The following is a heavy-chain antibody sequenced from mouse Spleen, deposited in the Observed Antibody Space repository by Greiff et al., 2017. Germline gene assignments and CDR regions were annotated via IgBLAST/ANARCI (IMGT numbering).Heavy chain of an antibody. CDR2: IDPETGGT. D-gene: IGHD2-1*01. CDR3: TRGDYGNYEGYFDV. J-gene: IGHJ1*01. Sequence: VQLQQSGAELVRPGASVTLSCKASGYTFTDYEMHWVKQTPVHGLEWIGAIDPETGGTAYNQKFKGKAILTADKSSSTAYMELRSLTSEDSAVYYCTRGDYGNYEGYFDVWGAGTTVTVSS. CDR1: GYTFTDYE. V-gene: IGHV1-15*01.